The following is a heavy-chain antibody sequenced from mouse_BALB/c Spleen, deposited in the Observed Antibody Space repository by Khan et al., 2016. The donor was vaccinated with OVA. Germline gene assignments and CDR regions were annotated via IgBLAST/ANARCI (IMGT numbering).Heavy chain of an antibody. CDR2: ISTYYGDA. Sequence: QVQLQQSGAELVRPGVSVKISCKASGYTFTDYAMHWVKQSHAKSLEWIGVISTYYGDADYNQTFQGKATMTVDKSSSTAYMELARLTSEDSAVYYCASGGRFAYWGQGTLVTVSA. D-gene: IGHD1-1*02. V-gene: IGHV1S137*01. CDR1: GYTFTDYA. J-gene: IGHJ3*01. CDR3: ASGGRFAY.